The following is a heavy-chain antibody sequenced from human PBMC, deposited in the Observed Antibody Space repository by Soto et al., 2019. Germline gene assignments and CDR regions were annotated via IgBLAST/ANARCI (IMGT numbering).Heavy chain of an antibody. D-gene: IGHD6-19*01. V-gene: IGHV3-72*01. CDR1: GFTFSDHY. Sequence: GSLRLSCAASGFTFSDHYMDWARQAPGKGLEWVGRTRNKANSYTTEYAASVKGRFTISRDDSKNSLYLQMNSLKTEDTAVYYCAVYRASSAYWGRGTLVTVSS. CDR2: TRNKANSYTT. J-gene: IGHJ4*02. CDR3: AVYRASSAY.